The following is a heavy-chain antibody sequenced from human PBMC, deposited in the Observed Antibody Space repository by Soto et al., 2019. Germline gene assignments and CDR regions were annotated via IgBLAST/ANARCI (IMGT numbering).Heavy chain of an antibody. CDR2: IYHGGST. CDR1: GDSIDGSNW. Sequence: SETLSLTCAVSGDSIDGSNWWSWLRQPPGKGLEWIAEIYHGGSTNYNPSLQSRVTISVDKSKNQFSLQLTSETAADTAVYYCAGVIYDNTGPTVPFDQWGQGVLVTVSS. D-gene: IGHD3-22*01. CDR3: AGVIYDNTGPTVPFDQ. V-gene: IGHV4-4*02. J-gene: IGHJ4*02.